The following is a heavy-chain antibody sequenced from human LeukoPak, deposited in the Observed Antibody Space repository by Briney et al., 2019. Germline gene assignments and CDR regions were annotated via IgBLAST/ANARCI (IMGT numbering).Heavy chain of an antibody. D-gene: IGHD3-22*01. CDR2: IYHSGST. CDR1: GYSISSGYY. Sequence: SETLSLTCTVSGYSISSGYYWGWIRQPPGKGLEWIGSIYHSGSTYYNPSLKSRVTISVDTSKNQFSLKLSSETAADTAVYYCARALHDRYYYDSSLYYWGQGTLVTVSS. V-gene: IGHV4-38-2*02. CDR3: ARALHDRYYYDSSLYY. J-gene: IGHJ4*02.